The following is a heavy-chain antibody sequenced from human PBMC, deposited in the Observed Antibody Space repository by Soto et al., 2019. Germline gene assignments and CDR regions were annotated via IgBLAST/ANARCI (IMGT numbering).Heavy chain of an antibody. V-gene: IGHV4-59*01. Sequence: SETLSLTCTVSGGSISSYYWSWIRQPPGKGPEWIGYIYYSGSTNYNPSLKSRVTISVDTSKNQFSLKLSSVTAADTAVYYCARSPSTTGTTWHPRLGLYAFDIWGQGTMVTVSS. CDR1: GGSISSYY. CDR3: ARSPSTTGTTWHPRLGLYAFDI. D-gene: IGHD1-1*01. J-gene: IGHJ3*02. CDR2: IYYSGST.